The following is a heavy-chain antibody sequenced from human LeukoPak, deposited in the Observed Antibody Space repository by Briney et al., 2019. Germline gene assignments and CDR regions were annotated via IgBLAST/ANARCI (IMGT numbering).Heavy chain of an antibody. J-gene: IGHJ6*04. V-gene: IGHV3-48*01. CDR1: GFTFSGYS. D-gene: IGHD3-3*01. Sequence: PGGSLRLSCAASGFTFSGYSMNWVRQAPGKGLEWVSYISSSSSTIYYADSVKGRFTISRDNAKNSLYLQMNSLRAEDTAVYYCARVSWITIFAGDVWGKGTTVTVSS. CDR3: ARVSWITIFAGDV. CDR2: ISSSSSTI.